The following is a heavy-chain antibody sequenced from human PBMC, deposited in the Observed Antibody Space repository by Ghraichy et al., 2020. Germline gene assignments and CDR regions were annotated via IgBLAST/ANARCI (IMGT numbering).Heavy chain of an antibody. CDR1: RSHVWTSV. D-gene: IGHD2-2*01. CDR2: INPNSGGT. Sequence: ASVKVSCKIGRSHVWTSVTYWKRLCRLLLDERMGWINPNSGGTNYGQMFQGRVTMTRDTSITTAYVELKRLTFDDTAVYYCARGGAAMLGDYFFDHWGQGAMVIVCS. CDR3: ARGGAAMLGDYFFDH. J-gene: IGHJ4*02. V-gene: IGHV1-2*02.